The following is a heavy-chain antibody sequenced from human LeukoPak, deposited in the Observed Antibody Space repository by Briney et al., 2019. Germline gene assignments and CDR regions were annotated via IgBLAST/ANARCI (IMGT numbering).Heavy chain of an antibody. J-gene: IGHJ4*02. Sequence: PGGSLRLSCAASGFTFISYWMTWVRQAPGKGLEWVASIKQDGSEKSYVDSVKGRFTISRDSGKNSLYLQMNSLRSEDTAMYYCAKESGKFDYWGQGTLVAVSS. CDR3: AKESGKFDY. V-gene: IGHV3-7*04. CDR1: GFTFISYW. CDR2: IKQDGSEK.